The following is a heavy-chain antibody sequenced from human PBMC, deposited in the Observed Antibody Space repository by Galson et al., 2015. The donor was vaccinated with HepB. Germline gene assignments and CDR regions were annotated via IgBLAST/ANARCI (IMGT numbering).Heavy chain of an antibody. Sequence: SLRLSCAASGFTFSNAWMSWVRQAPGKGLEWVGRIKSKTDGGTTDYAAPVKGRFTISRDDSKNTLYLQMNSLKTEDTAVYYCTTDLRRWFRRYFDYWGQGTLVTVSS. CDR1: GFTFSNAW. D-gene: IGHD2-15*01. V-gene: IGHV3-15*01. J-gene: IGHJ4*02. CDR2: IKSKTDGGTT. CDR3: TTDLRRWFRRYFDY.